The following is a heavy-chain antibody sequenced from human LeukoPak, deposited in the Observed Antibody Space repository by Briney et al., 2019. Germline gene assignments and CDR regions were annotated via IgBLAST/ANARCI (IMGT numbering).Heavy chain of an antibody. Sequence: SETLSLTCAVYGGSFSGYYWSWIRQPPGKGLEWIGEINHSGSTNYNPSLKSRVTISVDTSKNQFSLKLSSVTAADTAVYYCARAGPRRDGYTLDYWGQGTLVTVSS. V-gene: IGHV4-34*01. CDR3: ARAGPRRDGYTLDY. J-gene: IGHJ4*02. D-gene: IGHD5-24*01. CDR2: INHSGST. CDR1: GGSFSGYY.